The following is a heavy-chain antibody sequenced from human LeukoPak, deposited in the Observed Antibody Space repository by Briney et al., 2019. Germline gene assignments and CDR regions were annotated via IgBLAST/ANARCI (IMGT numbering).Heavy chain of an antibody. J-gene: IGHJ5*02. CDR1: GGSISSGSYY. Sequence: PSETLSLTCTVSGGSISSGSYYWSWIRQPAGKGLEWIGRIYTSGSTNYNPSLKSRVTISVDTSKNQFSLKLSSVTAADTAVYYCARHWYDSNWFDPWGQGTLVTVSS. CDR2: IYTSGST. D-gene: IGHD3-3*01. CDR3: ARHWYDSNWFDP. V-gene: IGHV4-61*02.